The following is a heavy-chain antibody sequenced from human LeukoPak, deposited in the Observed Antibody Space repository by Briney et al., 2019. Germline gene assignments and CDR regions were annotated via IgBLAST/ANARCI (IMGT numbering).Heavy chain of an antibody. CDR2: ISYDGSNK. CDR3: ARGRGRSHYYDSSGPDY. J-gene: IGHJ4*02. Sequence: GSPLRLSCAASGFTFSSYAMHWARHAPGKGLEGVAVISYDGSNKYYADYMKGRFTFPRDNSKNTLYLQMNCLGAEDTAVYYCARGRGRSHYYDSSGPDYWGQGTLVTVSS. V-gene: IGHV3-30-3*01. CDR1: GFTFSSYA. D-gene: IGHD3-22*01.